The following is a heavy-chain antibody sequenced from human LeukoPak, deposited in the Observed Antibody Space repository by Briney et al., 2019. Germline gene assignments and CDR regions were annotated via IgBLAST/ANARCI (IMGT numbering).Heavy chain of an antibody. V-gene: IGHV1-2*04. CDR3: ARVTSYGDYRGWFDP. Sequence: GASVKVSCKASGYTFTGYYMHWVRQAPGQGLEWMGWINPNSGGTNYAQKFQGWVTMTRDTSISTAYMELSRLRSDDTAVYYCARVTSYGDYRGWFDPWGQGTLVTVSS. J-gene: IGHJ5*02. CDR1: GYTFTGYY. D-gene: IGHD4-17*01. CDR2: INPNSGGT.